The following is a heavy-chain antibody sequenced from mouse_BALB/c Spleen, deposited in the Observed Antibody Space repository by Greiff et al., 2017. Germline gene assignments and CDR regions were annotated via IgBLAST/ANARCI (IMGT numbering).Heavy chain of an antibody. CDR3: ARGNYYAMDY. CDR1: GFTIKDTY. Sequence: VQLQQSGPELVKPGASVKLSCTASGFTIKDTYMPWVKQKPEQGLVWIGRFDPANGNTKYDPKFQGKATITADTSSNTAYLQLSSLTSEDTAVYYCARGNYYAMDYWGQGTAVNVAA. V-gene: IGHV14-3*02. CDR2: FDPANGNT. J-gene: IGHJ4*01.